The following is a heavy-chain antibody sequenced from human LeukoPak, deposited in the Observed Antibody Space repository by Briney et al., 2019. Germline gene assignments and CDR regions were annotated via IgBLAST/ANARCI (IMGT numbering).Heavy chain of an antibody. CDR3: ARMGGYSGYATH. D-gene: IGHD5-12*01. CDR1: GGSISTYY. Sequence: KTSETLSPTCTVSGGSISTYYWSWIRQPPGKGLEWIGYIHYSGTTNYNPSLKNRVTISLDTSKNQFSLNLGSVTAADTAVYFCARMGGYSGYATHWGQGTLVTVSS. CDR2: IHYSGTT. V-gene: IGHV4-59*08. J-gene: IGHJ4*02.